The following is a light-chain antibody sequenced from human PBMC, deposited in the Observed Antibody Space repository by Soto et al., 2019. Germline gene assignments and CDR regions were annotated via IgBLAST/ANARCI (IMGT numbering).Light chain of an antibody. CDR3: NSYTTSSTVV. CDR1: SSDVGAYNY. V-gene: IGLV2-14*01. Sequence: QSVLTQPASVSGSPGQSITISCTGTSSDVGAYNYVSWYQQYPGKVPKLMIYHVSNRPSGVSNRFSGSKSGNTASLTISGLQAEDEADYYCNSYTTSSTVVFGGGTKLTVL. CDR2: HVS. J-gene: IGLJ2*01.